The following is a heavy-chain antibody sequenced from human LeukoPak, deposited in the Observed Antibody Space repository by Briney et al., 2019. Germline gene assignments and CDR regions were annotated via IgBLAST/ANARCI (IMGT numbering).Heavy chain of an antibody. Sequence: SETLSLTCAVYGESFSGYYWSWVRQPPGKGLEWIGEINHSGSTNYNPSLKSRVTISVDTSKNQFSLKLSSVTAADTAVYYCARRSQYNWNDFFAFDYWGQGTLVTVSS. CDR2: INHSGST. CDR3: ARRSQYNWNDFFAFDY. V-gene: IGHV4-34*01. D-gene: IGHD1-1*01. J-gene: IGHJ4*02. CDR1: GESFSGYY.